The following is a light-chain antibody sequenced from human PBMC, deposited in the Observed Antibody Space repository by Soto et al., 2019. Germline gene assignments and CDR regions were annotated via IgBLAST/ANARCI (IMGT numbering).Light chain of an antibody. J-gene: IGKJ1*01. Sequence: EIVMTQSPATLSVSPGERATLSCRASQSVSSNLAWYQQKPGQAPRLLIYGASTRATGIPARFIGSGSGTEFTLTISSLQSEDFAVYYCQQYKNWPTWTFGQGTKVEIK. CDR3: QQYKNWPTWT. CDR1: QSVSSN. CDR2: GAS. V-gene: IGKV3-15*01.